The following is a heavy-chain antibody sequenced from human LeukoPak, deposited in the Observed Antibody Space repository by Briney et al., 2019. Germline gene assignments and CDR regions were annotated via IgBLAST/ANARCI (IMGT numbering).Heavy chain of an antibody. CDR1: GFTFSSYA. CDR3: ARGYCTSSSCYNDY. CDR2: MSFDVNNK. V-gene: IGHV3-30*04. J-gene: IGHJ4*02. Sequence: GGSLRLSCVTSGFTFSSYAFHWVRQAPGKGLEWVATMSFDVNNKYYADSVRGRFTISRDNSKNTLYLQMNSLGAENTAVYSCARGYCTSSSCYNDYWGQGTLVTVSS. D-gene: IGHD2-2*02.